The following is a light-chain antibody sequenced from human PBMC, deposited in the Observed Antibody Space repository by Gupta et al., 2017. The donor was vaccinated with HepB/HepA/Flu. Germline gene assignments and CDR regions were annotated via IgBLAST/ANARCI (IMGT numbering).Light chain of an antibody. CDR3: LLLSNWQPLT. CDR1: ARSGNY. V-gene: IGKV3D-11*01. Sequence: PAEIATPPCRASARSGNYLAWFQQTPGQAPRLLVSDAYYRAFGIPGRFSGRRHGTDVSLTINSLKPEDFAVYYFLLLSNWQPLTFGTGTKVEIK. CDR2: DAY. J-gene: IGKJ4*01.